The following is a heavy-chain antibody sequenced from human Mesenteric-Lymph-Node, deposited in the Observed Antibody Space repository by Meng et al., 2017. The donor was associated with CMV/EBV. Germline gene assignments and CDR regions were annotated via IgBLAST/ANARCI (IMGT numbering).Heavy chain of an antibody. CDR1: GYTFTDFY. J-gene: IGHJ5*02. CDR2: INPNSGVS. V-gene: IGHV1-2*06. Sequence: QVQLVQSRAGEGKPGALALVSCKASGYTFTDFYIHWVRQAPGQGLEWMGRINPNSGVSNSAQNFQGRVTMTRDTSISTAYMELGRLTSDDTAVYYCARDNVNPEGFDPWGQGTLVTVSS. CDR3: ARDNVNPEGFDP. D-gene: IGHD2/OR15-2a*01.